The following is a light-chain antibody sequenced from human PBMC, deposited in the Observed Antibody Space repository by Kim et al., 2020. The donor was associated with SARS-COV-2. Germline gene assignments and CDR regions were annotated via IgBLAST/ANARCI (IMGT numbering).Light chain of an antibody. V-gene: IGKV3-11*01. Sequence: LSPGERATLFCRASQSVSSYLAWYQQKPGQAPRLLIYDASNRATCIPARFSGSGSGTDFTLTISSLEPDDFALYYCQQRANWPWTFGQGTKVDIK. CDR1: QSVSSY. CDR2: DAS. J-gene: IGKJ1*01. CDR3: QQRANWPWT.